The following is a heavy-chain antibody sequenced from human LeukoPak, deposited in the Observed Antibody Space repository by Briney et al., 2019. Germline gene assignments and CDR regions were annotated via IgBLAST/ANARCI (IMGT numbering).Heavy chain of an antibody. V-gene: IGHV3-66*02. CDR1: GFIVNSYA. CDR2: IYSDGVT. CDR3: ARDRAEGKTWVEFDP. J-gene: IGHJ5*02. Sequence: TGGSLRLSCAASGFIVNSYAMSWVRQAPGKGLAWVSLIYSDGVTQYADSVKGRFTISRDNSKNTLYLQTNSLRDEDTAVYFCARDRAEGKTWVEFDPWGQGTLVTVSS.